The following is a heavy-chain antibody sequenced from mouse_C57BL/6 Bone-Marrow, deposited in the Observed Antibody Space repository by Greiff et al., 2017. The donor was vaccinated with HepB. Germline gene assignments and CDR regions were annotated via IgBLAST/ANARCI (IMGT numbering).Heavy chain of an antibody. CDR1: GYTFTSYW. D-gene: IGHD1-1*01. CDR2: IDPSDSYT. V-gene: IGHV1-50*01. Sequence: QVHVKQPGAELVKPGASVKLSCKASGYTFTSYWMQWVKQRPGQGLEWIGEIDPSDSYTNYNQKFKGKATLTVDTSSSTAYMQLSSLTSEDSAVYYCARGRFYYYFDYWGQGTTLTVSS. CDR3: ARGRFYYYFDY. J-gene: IGHJ2*01.